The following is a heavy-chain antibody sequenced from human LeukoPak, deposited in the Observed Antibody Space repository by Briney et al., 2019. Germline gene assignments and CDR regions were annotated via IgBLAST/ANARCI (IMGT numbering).Heavy chain of an antibody. CDR1: GYTFTGYY. Sequence: ASVTVSCKASGYTFTGYYMHWVRQAPGQGLEWMGWINPNSGGTNYAQKFQGRVTMTRDTSISTAYMELSRLRSDDTAVYYCARELYYYHYYGMDVWGQGTTVTVSS. CDR2: INPNSGGT. J-gene: IGHJ6*02. D-gene: IGHD2-2*02. CDR3: ARELYYYHYYGMDV. V-gene: IGHV1-2*02.